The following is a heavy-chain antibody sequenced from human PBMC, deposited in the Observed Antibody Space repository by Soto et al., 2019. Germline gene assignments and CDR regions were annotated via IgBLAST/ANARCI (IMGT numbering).Heavy chain of an antibody. CDR3: ARRYGGAFDI. V-gene: IGHV4-59*08. CDR2: IYYSGST. Sequence: SETLSLTCTVSGGYISSYDWSWIRQNPGKGLEWIGYIYYSGSTSYNPSLKSRVTISVDTSKNQFSLKLSSVTAADTAVYYCARRYGGAFDIWGQGTMVTVS. D-gene: IGHD3-10*01. CDR1: GGYISSYD. J-gene: IGHJ3*02.